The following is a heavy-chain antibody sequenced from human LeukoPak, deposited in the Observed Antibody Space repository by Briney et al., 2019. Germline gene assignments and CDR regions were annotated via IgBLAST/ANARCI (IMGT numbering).Heavy chain of an antibody. V-gene: IGHV3-7*05. CDR2: IKQDGSEK. CDR1: GFTFSSSW. Sequence: GGSLRLSCAASGFTFSSSWISWVRQAPGEWLEWGAKIKQDGSEKYCVDSVKGRFTISRDHAKNSLYLQMNSLRAEDTAVYYCARPLGDPARTAFDLWGQGTMVTVSS. J-gene: IGHJ3*01. D-gene: IGHD3-16*01. CDR3: ARPLGDPARTAFDL.